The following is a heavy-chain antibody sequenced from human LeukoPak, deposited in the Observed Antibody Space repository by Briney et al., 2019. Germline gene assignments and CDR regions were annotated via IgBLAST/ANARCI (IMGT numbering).Heavy chain of an antibody. CDR3: ARYCSGGSCYSYFDY. V-gene: IGHV1-69*06. CDR2: IIPIFGTA. J-gene: IGHJ4*02. Sequence: SVKVSCKASGGTFSSYAISWVRQAPGQGLDWMGGIIPIFGTANYAQKFQGRVTITADKSTSTAYMELSSLRSEDTAVYYCARYCSGGSCYSYFDYWGQGTLVTVSS. D-gene: IGHD2-15*01. CDR1: GGTFSSYA.